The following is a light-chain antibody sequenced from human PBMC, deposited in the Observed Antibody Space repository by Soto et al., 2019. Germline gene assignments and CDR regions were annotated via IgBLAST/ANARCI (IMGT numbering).Light chain of an antibody. V-gene: IGKV3-20*01. CDR2: GAS. CDR1: QTVSSNY. Sequence: ESVLTQSPGTLSLSPGERATLSCRASQTVSSNYLAWYQQKPGQAPRLLIYGASSRATGIPDTFRASGSGTGFTLTITRLEPDDFAVYYCQQYGTSPPTFGQGTKVDIK. J-gene: IGKJ1*01. CDR3: QQYGTSPPT.